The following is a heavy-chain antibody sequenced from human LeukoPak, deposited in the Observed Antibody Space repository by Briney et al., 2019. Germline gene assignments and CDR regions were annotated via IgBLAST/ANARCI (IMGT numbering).Heavy chain of an antibody. D-gene: IGHD1-7*01. CDR3: ARRNWNYENWLDP. J-gene: IGHJ5*02. Sequence: SGTLSLTXTVSGGSISSSAYYWGWIRQPPGKGLEWIGSIYYTGNTYYNPSLKSRVTISVDTSKHQFFLKLTSVAAADTAVYYCARRNWNYENWLDPWGQGTLVTVSS. CDR2: IYYTGNT. V-gene: IGHV4-39*01. CDR1: GGSISSSAYY.